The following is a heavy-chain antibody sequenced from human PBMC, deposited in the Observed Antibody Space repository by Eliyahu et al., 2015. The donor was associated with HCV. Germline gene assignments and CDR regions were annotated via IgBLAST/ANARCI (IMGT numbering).Heavy chain of an antibody. J-gene: IGHJ4*02. D-gene: IGHD5-24*01. CDR1: GGTFSSYA. V-gene: IGHV1-69*04. CDR3: ARDRRATISTYFDY. Sequence: QVQLVQSGAEVKKPGSSVKVSCKASGGTFSSYAISWVRQAPGQGLEWMGRIIPILGIANYAQKFQGRVTITADKSTSTAYMELSSLRSEDTAVYYCARDRRATISTYFDYWGQGTLVTVSS. CDR2: IIPILGIA.